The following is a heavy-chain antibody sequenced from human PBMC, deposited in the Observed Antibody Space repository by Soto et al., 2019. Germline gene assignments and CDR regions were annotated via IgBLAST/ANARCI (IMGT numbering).Heavy chain of an antibody. CDR2: IWYDGSNK. CDR3: ARWGCSGSNCNLNQRSFDL. D-gene: IGHD2-15*01. Sequence: GGSLRLSCAASGFIFNEYGMHWVRQAPGRGLEWVAVIWYDGSNKYYADSVKGRFTFSRDNSKNTMSLQMNSLRVEDTAVYYCARWGCSGSNCNLNQRSFDLWGQGTLVTVSS. V-gene: IGHV3-33*03. CDR1: GFIFNEYG. J-gene: IGHJ4*02.